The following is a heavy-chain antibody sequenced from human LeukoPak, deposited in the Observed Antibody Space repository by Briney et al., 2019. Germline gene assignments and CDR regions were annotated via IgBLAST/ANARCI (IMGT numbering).Heavy chain of an antibody. CDR3: ARDSGWKKQFDY. V-gene: IGHV3-53*01. CDR2: IYSGGST. Sequence: GGSLRLSCAASGFTVSSNYMSWVRQAPGKGLEWVSVIYSGGSTYYADSVKGRFTISRDNSKNTLYLQMNSLRAEDTAVYYCARDSGWKKQFDYWGQGTLVTVSS. CDR1: GFTVSSNY. J-gene: IGHJ4*02. D-gene: IGHD6-19*01.